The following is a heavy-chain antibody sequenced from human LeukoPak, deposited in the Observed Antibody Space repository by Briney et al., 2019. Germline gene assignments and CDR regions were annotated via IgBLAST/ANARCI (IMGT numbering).Heavy chain of an antibody. V-gene: IGHV3-53*01. D-gene: IGHD2-2*01. J-gene: IGHJ6*02. Sequence: TGGSLRLSCAVSGFIVSSNYMSWVRQAPGKGLESVSAISGGGTTYYADSVKGRFTMSRDNSKNTLYLHMNSLRADDTAVYFCARRGSNREDCSSTDCYGYGMDVWGQGTTVTVSS. CDR1: GFIVSSNY. CDR2: ISGGGTT. CDR3: ARRGSNREDCSSTDCYGYGMDV.